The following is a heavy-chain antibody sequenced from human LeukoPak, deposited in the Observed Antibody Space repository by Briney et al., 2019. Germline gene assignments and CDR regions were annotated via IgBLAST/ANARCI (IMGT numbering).Heavy chain of an antibody. CDR3: ARHRKAMDV. V-gene: IGHV4-34*01. J-gene: IGHJ6*03. Sequence: SETLSLTCAVYGGSFSGYYWSWIRQPPGKGLEWIGEINHSRSTNYHPSLKSRVTISVDTSKNQFSLKLSSVTAADTAVYYCARHRKAMDVWGKGTTVTVSS. CDR2: INHSRST. CDR1: GGSFSGYY.